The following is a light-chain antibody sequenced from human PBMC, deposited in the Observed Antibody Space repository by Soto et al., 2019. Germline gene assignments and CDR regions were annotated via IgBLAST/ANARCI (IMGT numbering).Light chain of an antibody. CDR1: RSVSSTS. CDR3: QQYGSSPYT. J-gene: IGKJ2*01. Sequence: EIVLTQSPGTLSLSPGERATLSCRASRSVSSTSVAWHQQKPGQGPRLLIFGASSRATGIPERFSGSGSGTDFTLTISRLEPEDFAIYYCQQYGSSPYTFGQGTNLEIK. CDR2: GAS. V-gene: IGKV3-20*01.